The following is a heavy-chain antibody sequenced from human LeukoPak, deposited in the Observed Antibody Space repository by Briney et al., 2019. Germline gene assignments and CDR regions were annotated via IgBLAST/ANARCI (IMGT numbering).Heavy chain of an antibody. CDR3: ARVVVAATRNWFDP. CDR2: IYYSGST. Sequence: PSETLSLTCTVSGGSISSYYWSWIRQPPGKGLEWIGYIYYSGSTNYNPSLKSRVTISVDTSKNQFSLKLSSVTAADTAVYYCARVVVAATRNWFDPWGQGTQVTVSS. D-gene: IGHD2-15*01. J-gene: IGHJ5*02. CDR1: GGSISSYY. V-gene: IGHV4-59*08.